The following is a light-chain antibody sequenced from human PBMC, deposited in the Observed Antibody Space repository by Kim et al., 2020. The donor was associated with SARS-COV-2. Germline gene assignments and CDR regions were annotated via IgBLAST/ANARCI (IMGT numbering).Light chain of an antibody. CDR2: GKD. V-gene: IGLV3-19*01. J-gene: IGLJ2*01. CDR1: SLRKYY. Sequence: SSDLTQDPAVSVALGQTVRITCQGDSLRKYYATWYQQKTRQAPVLVFYGKDKRPSGVPDRFSGSTSGNTASLTITGAQAADEGDYYCKSRDSRGKVVFGGGTQLTVL. CDR3: KSRDSRGKVV.